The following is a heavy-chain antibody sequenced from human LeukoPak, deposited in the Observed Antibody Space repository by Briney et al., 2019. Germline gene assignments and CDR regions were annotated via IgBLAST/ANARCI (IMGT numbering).Heavy chain of an antibody. D-gene: IGHD3-22*01. Sequence: GRSLRLSCSASGFTFSNFPMHWVRQAPGKGLEYVSAISTDGGSTYYPDSAKGRFTISRDNSKNTLYLQMSSLRAEDTAIYYCVKAIFFGSGSYYGYWGQGTLVTVSS. CDR1: GFTFSNFP. CDR2: ISTDGGST. J-gene: IGHJ4*02. CDR3: VKAIFFGSGSYYGY. V-gene: IGHV3-64D*09.